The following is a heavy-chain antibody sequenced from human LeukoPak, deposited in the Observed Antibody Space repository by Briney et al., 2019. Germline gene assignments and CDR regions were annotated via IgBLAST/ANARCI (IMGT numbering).Heavy chain of an antibody. CDR2: MNPNSGNT. D-gene: IGHD3-10*01. Sequence: ASVKVSCKASGYTFTSYDINWVRQATGQGLEWMGWMNPNSGNTGYAQKFQGRVTMTGNTSISTAYMELSSLRSEDTAVYYCARGPPYYYGSGSVVYWFDPWGQGTLVTVSS. V-gene: IGHV1-8*01. CDR3: ARGPPYYYGSGSVVYWFDP. J-gene: IGHJ5*02. CDR1: GYTFTSYD.